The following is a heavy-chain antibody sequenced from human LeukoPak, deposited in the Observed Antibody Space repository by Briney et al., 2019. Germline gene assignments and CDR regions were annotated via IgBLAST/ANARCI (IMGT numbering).Heavy chain of an antibody. V-gene: IGHV1-46*01. J-gene: IGHJ5*02. Sequence: ASVKVSCKTSGYPFSSYYMHWVRQAPGQGLEWMGIFEPISGTKRVAEKFQGRVNMTRDTATSTVYMELSSLRPEDTAMYYCARDKEEVAHYDWFDPRGQGTQVTVSS. D-gene: IGHD3-10*01. CDR2: FEPISGTK. CDR1: GYPFSSYY. CDR3: ARDKEEVAHYDWFDP.